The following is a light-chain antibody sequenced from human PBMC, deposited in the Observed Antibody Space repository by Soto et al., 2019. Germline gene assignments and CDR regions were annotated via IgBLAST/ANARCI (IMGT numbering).Light chain of an antibody. CDR1: SSNIGSYY. CDR2: SNN. V-gene: IGLV1-47*02. J-gene: IGLJ3*02. CDR3: ATWDDSLSGVV. Sequence: QSVLTQPPSASGTPGQRVTISCSGSSSNIGSYYVYWYQHLPGTAPELLIFSNNQRPSGVPDRFSGSKSGTSASLAISGLRSEDEADYYCATWDDSLSGVVFGGGTKLTVL.